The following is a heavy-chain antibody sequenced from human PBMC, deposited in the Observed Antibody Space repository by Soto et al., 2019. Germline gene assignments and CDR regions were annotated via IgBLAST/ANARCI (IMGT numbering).Heavy chain of an antibody. CDR2: ISGHNGNT. V-gene: IGHV1-18*04. CDR1: GYTFINYD. CDR3: AITMELGVECFDP. J-gene: IGHJ5*02. Sequence: QVQLTQSGAEVKKPGASVKVSCQASGYTFINYDINWVRQAPGQGLEWKGCISGHNGNTKYAQKFQGRVTMATNRSTTSAYMELRSLRSYDSAVYYCAITMELGVECFDPWGQGTLVTVSS. D-gene: IGHD7-27*01.